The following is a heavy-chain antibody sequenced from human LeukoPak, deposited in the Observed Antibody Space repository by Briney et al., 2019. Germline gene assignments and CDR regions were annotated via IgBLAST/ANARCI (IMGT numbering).Heavy chain of an antibody. D-gene: IGHD3-9*01. CDR2: VGGSASST. J-gene: IGHJ4*01. CDR3: ARDHDWAFDL. CDR1: GFTFNNYA. Sequence: GGSLRLSCAASGFTFNNYAMSWVRQAPGKGLEWVSAVGGSASSTYYTDSVKGRFTISRDNSKNSLYLQMNALRYEDTAIYYCARDHDWAFDLWGQGTLVTVSS. V-gene: IGHV3-23*01.